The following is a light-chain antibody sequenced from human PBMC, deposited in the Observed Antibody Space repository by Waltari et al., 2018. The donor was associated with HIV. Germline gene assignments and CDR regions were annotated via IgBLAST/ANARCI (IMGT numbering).Light chain of an antibody. CDR2: RNN. CDR3: AAWGNSLSLL. Sequence: QSVLTQPPSASGTPGQSVTISCSGSSSNLGSNYVYWYQQLPGTAPKLLLYRNNQRPSGVPDRFSGSKSGTSASLAISGLRSEDEADYYCAAWGNSLSLLFGGGTKLTVL. CDR1: SSNLGSNY. V-gene: IGLV1-47*01. J-gene: IGLJ2*01.